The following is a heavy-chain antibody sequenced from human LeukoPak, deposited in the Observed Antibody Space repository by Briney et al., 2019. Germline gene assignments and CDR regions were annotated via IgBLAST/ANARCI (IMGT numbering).Heavy chain of an antibody. CDR1: GFTVSSNY. Sequence: PGGSLRLSCAASGFTVSSNYMSWVRQALGKGLEWVSVIYSGGSTYYADSVKGRFTISRDNSKNTLYLQMNSLRAEDTAVYYCAREDRITMVQGEINWFDPWGQGTLVTVSS. V-gene: IGHV3-53*01. CDR3: AREDRITMVQGEINWFDP. D-gene: IGHD3-10*01. CDR2: IYSGGST. J-gene: IGHJ5*02.